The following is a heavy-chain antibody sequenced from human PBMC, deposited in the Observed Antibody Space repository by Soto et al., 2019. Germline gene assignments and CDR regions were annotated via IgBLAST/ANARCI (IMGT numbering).Heavy chain of an antibody. CDR2: IYYTGST. J-gene: IGHJ6*02. D-gene: IGHD3-3*01. CDR1: GGSVSSESHY. CDR3: ARDQYDFRSGSYYYAMEV. V-gene: IGHV4-61*01. Sequence: QVQLQESGPGLVKPSETLSLTGTVSGGSVSSESHYWSWIRQTPGKGLEWIGYIYYTGSTNYNPSLKGRVTMSEDTSRDQVSLRLRSVTRADTAVYYCARDQYDFRSGSYYYAMEVWGQGTKVTVSS.